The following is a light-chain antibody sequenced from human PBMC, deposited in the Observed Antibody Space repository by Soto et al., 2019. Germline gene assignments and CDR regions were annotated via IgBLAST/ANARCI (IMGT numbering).Light chain of an antibody. CDR3: QQYGTSEIS. V-gene: IGKV3-20*01. Sequence: EIVLTQSPGTLSLSPGERATLSCRASQSLTNSFIAWYQQKPGQAPRLLIYDTSSRATGIPDRFSGSGSGTDFTLTISRLEPEDFAVFFCQQYGTSEISLGQGTRLESK. CDR1: QSLTNSF. J-gene: IGKJ5*01. CDR2: DTS.